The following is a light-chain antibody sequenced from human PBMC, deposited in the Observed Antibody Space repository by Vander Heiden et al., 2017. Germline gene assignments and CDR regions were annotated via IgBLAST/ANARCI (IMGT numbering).Light chain of an antibody. CDR1: SRDVGAYDY. J-gene: IGLJ3*02. CDR2: DVT. CDR3: CSYAGSYTWV. V-gene: IGLV2-11*01. Sequence: HSALTQPRSVSGSPGQSVTISCSGTSRDVGAYDYVYWYQQHPANAPNLLLYDVTKCPSGVPDRFSGSKSGNTATLTISGLLTEDDADYYCCSYAGSYTWVFGGGTKVTVL.